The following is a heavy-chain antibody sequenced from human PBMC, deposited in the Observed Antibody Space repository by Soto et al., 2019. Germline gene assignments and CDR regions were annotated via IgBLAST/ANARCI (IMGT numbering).Heavy chain of an antibody. CDR1: GIPVSSNY. Sequence: EVQLVESGGGLVQPGGSLRLSCVASGIPVSSNYMTWVRQAPGKGLEWVSVLHSGGDTYYANSVKGRFTISRHDSTNTVFRQMNSLTAEDTAVYYCARDGPYYYASRMDVWGQGTTVTVSS. CDR3: ARDGPYYYASRMDV. J-gene: IGHJ6*02. V-gene: IGHV3-53*04. CDR2: LHSGGDT. D-gene: IGHD3-10*01.